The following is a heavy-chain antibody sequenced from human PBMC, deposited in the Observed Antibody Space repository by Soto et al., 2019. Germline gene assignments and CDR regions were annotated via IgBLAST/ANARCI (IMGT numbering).Heavy chain of an antibody. J-gene: IGHJ6*02. CDR1: GFTFSNYS. V-gene: IGHV3-48*01. CDR2: ISSSSSTI. CDR3: ARDPKAVAGRGGYYYFGMDV. D-gene: IGHD6-19*01. Sequence: GGSLRLSCTASGFTFSNYSMDWVRQAPGKGLEWVSYISSSSSTIYYADSVKGRFTISRDNAKNSLYLQMNSLRAEDTAVYYCARDPKAVAGRGGYYYFGMDVWGQGTTVTVSS.